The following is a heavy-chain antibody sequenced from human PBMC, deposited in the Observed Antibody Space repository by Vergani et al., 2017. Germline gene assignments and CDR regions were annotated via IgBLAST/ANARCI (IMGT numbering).Heavy chain of an antibody. Sequence: QVQLVQSGAEVKKPGSSVKVSCKASGGTFSSYAISWVRQAPGQGLEWMGGIIPIFGTANYAQKFQGRVTITADESTSTAYMELSCLRSEDTAVYYCARSSSGGQLGHNYYYYYYMDVWGKGTTVTVSS. CDR3: ARSSSGGQLGHNYYYYYYMDV. D-gene: IGHD6-6*01. V-gene: IGHV1-69*01. CDR1: GGTFSSYA. J-gene: IGHJ6*03. CDR2: IIPIFGTA.